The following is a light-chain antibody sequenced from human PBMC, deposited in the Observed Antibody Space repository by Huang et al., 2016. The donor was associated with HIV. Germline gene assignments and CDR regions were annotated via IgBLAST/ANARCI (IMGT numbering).Light chain of an antibody. CDR1: QSLLHSDGQTY. V-gene: IGKV2-29*02. CDR3: MQGIELRT. Sequence: DIVMTQTPLSLSVTPGQPASISCKSSQSLLHSDGQTYLYWYLQKPGQSPQLLIDEPFSRFYGVPDRVSGSGSGTNFTLKISRVEAEDVGMYYCMQGIELRTFGQGPKVEIK. J-gene: IGKJ1*01. CDR2: EPF.